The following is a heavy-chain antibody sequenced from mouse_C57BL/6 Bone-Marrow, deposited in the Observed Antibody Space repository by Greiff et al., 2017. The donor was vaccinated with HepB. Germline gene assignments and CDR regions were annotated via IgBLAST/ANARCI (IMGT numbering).Heavy chain of an antibody. Sequence: VQLQQPGAELVKPGASVKLSCKASGYTFTSYWMHWVKQRPGRGLEWIGRSDPNSGGTKYNEKFKSKATLTVDKPSSTAYMQLSSLTSEDSAVYYCARPFITTDYFDYWGQGTTLTVSS. CDR2: SDPNSGGT. CDR3: ARPFITTDYFDY. V-gene: IGHV1-72*01. CDR1: GYTFTSYW. J-gene: IGHJ2*01. D-gene: IGHD1-1*01.